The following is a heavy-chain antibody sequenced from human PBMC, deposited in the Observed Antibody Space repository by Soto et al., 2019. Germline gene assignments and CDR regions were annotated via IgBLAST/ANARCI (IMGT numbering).Heavy chain of an antibody. Sequence: SETLSLTCTVSGGSISSYYWSWIRQPPGRGLEWIGYIYYSGSTNYNPSLKSRVTISVDTSKNQFSLKLSSVTAADTAVYYCARYRIDSYGYGDSDWFDPWGQGTLVTVS. CDR3: ARYRIDSYGYGDSDWFDP. CDR2: IYYSGST. D-gene: IGHD5-18*01. V-gene: IGHV4-59*08. J-gene: IGHJ5*02. CDR1: GGSISSYY.